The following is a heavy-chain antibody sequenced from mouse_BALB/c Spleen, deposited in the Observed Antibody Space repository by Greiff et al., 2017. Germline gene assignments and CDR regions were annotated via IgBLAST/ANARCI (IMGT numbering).Heavy chain of an antibody. CDR3: AMYGNYGGY. CDR2: IDPENGNT. CDR1: GFNIKDYY. V-gene: IGHV14-1*02. Sequence: EVQLQQSGAELVRPGALVKLSCKASGFNIKDYYMHWVKQRPEQGLEWIGWIDPENGNTIYDPKFQGKASITADTSSNTAYLQLSSLTSEDTAVYYCAMYGNYGGYWGQGTTLTVSS. J-gene: IGHJ2*01. D-gene: IGHD2-10*02.